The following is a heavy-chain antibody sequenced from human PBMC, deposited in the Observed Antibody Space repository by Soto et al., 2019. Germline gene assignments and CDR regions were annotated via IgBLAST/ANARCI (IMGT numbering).Heavy chain of an antibody. V-gene: IGHV1-18*04. CDR2: ISAYNGDT. Sequence: ASVKVSCKASGYTFTSYGISWVRQAPGQGLEWVGWISAYNGDTHYAPKFQERITLTTETSTDTAYMELRSLRLDDTAVYYCARDWSRYYDNSGLIWFYWGQGSLVTVSS. D-gene: IGHD3-22*01. CDR1: GYTFTSYG. J-gene: IGHJ4*02. CDR3: ARDWSRYYDNSGLIWFY.